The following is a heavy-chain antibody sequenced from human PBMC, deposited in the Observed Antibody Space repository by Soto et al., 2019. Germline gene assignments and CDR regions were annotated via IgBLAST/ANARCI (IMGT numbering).Heavy chain of an antibody. J-gene: IGHJ3*02. CDR3: ASSLRRDAFDI. V-gene: IGHV4-61*01. CDR1: GGSVISGSYY. Sequence: ASETLSLTCTVSGGSVISGSYYFICIRQPPGKGLEWIGYIYYSGSTNYNPSLKSRVTISVDTSKNQFSLKLSSVTAADTAVYYCASSLRRDAFDIWGQGTMVTVSS. CDR2: IYYSGST. D-gene: IGHD3-16*01.